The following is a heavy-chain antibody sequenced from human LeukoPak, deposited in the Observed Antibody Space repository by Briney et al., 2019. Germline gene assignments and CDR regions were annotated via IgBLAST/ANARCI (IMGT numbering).Heavy chain of an antibody. Sequence: GGSLRLSCAASGFTFSSYAMHWVRQAPGKGLEWVAVISYDGSNKYYADSVKGRFTISRDNSKNTLYLQMNSLRAEDTAVYYCARDIGGSYQYYLDYWGQGTLVTVSS. D-gene: IGHD1-26*01. V-gene: IGHV3-30-3*01. CDR1: GFTFSSYA. CDR2: ISYDGSNK. J-gene: IGHJ4*02. CDR3: ARDIGGSYQYYLDY.